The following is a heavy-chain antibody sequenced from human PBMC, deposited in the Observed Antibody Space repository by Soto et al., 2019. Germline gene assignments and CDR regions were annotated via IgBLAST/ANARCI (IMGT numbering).Heavy chain of an antibody. V-gene: IGHV3-15*01. CDR3: TPNPVYDRSLRAEYYQH. J-gene: IGHJ1*01. D-gene: IGHD3-22*01. CDR1: GFTFSNAW. Sequence: GGSLRLSCAASGFTFSNAWMSWVRQAPGKGLEWVGRIKSKTDGGKTDYAAPVKGRFTISRNDSKTTLYLQMNSLKTEDPAVYYCTPNPVYDRSLRAEYYQHWGEGNLVTVYS. CDR2: IKSKTDGGKT.